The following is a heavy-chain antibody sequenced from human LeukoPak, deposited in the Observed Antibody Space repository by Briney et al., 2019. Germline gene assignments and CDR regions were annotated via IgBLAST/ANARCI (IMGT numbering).Heavy chain of an antibody. J-gene: IGHJ4*02. V-gene: IGHV1-8*03. D-gene: IGHD3-22*01. CDR2: MNPNSGIT. Sequence: ASVKVSCKASGYTFTGYYMHWVRQATGQGLEWMGWMNPNSGITAYAQKFQGRVTITRNTSISTAYMELSLRSEDTAVYFCAREDYYDSGSNDYWGQGTLVTVSS. CDR1: GYTFTGYY. CDR3: AREDYYDSGSNDY.